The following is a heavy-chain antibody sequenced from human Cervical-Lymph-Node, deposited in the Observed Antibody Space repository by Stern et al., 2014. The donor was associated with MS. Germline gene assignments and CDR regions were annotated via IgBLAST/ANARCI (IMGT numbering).Heavy chain of an antibody. CDR3: ASFRYTISDSSLSY. CDR1: GFTFSSYS. CDR2: ISSSSSYI. J-gene: IGHJ4*02. V-gene: IGHV3-21*01. D-gene: IGHD3-22*01. Sequence: EVQLGESGGGLVKPGGSLRLACAASGFTFSSYSMNWVRQAPGKGMEWVSSISSSSSYIYYADSVKCRFTISRDNAKNSLYLQMNSLRAEDTAVYYCASFRYTISDSSLSYWGQGTLVTVSS.